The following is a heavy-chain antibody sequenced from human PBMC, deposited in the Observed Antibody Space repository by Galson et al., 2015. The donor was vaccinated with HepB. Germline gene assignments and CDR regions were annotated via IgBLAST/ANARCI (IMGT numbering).Heavy chain of an antibody. CDR1: GFTFSDYY. CDR3: ARRGGGSRRGMDV. Sequence: SLRLSCAASGFTFSDYYMSWIRQAPGKGLEWVSYISSSSSYTNYADSVKGRFTISRDNAKTSLYLQMNSLRAEDTAVYYCARRGGGSRRGMDVWGQGTTVTVSS. J-gene: IGHJ6*02. D-gene: IGHD3-16*01. V-gene: IGHV3-11*06. CDR2: ISSSSSYT.